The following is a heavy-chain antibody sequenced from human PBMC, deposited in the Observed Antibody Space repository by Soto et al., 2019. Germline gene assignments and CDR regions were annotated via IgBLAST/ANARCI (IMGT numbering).Heavy chain of an antibody. CDR1: GGSIRSFS. V-gene: IGHV4-4*09. Sequence: SETLSLTCSVSGGSIRSFSWRWIRQPPGRELEWIGYIYNSGSTNYNPSLKSRATISVDPSKNQFSLTLTSVTAADTAVYYCARFHKYSEANWFDPWGQGTLGTVSS. J-gene: IGHJ5*02. D-gene: IGHD2-15*01. CDR2: IYNSGST. CDR3: ARFHKYSEANWFDP.